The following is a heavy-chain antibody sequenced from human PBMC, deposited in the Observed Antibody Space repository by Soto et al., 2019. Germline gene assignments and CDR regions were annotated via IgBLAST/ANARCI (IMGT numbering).Heavy chain of an antibody. CDR2: ISAYNGNT. V-gene: IGHV1-18*04. CDR3: ARDMGITMIVVVISPNYYGMDV. D-gene: IGHD3-22*01. Sequence: GESLKISCKGSGYTFTSYGISWVRQAPGQGLEWMGWISAYNGNTNYAQKLQGRVTMTTDTSTSTAYMELRSLRSDDTAVYYCARDMGITMIVVVISPNYYGMDVWGQGTTVTVSS. CDR1: GYTFTSYG. J-gene: IGHJ6*02.